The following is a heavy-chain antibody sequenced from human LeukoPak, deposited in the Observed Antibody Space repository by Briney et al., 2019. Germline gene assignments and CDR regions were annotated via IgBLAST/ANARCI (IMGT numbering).Heavy chain of an antibody. CDR1: GFIFNSHT. D-gene: IGHD6-19*01. CDR3: ARVEISGWAYY. Sequence: GGSLRLSCAASGFIFNSHTMNWVRQAPGKGLEWVSSISSSSSYIYYADSVKGRFTISRDNAKNSLYLQMNSLRAEDTAVYYCARVEISGWAYYWGQGTLVTVSS. CDR2: ISSSSSYI. J-gene: IGHJ4*02. V-gene: IGHV3-21*01.